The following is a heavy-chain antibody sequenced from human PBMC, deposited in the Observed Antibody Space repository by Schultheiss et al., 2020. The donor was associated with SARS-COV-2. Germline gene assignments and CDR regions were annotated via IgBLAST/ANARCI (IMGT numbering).Heavy chain of an antibody. V-gene: IGHV3-7*05. D-gene: IGHD6-13*01. J-gene: IGHJ1*01. Sequence: GGSLRLSCAASGFTFSSYWMSWVRQAPGKGLEWVANIKQDGSEKYYVDSVKGRFTISRDNAKNSLYLQMNSLRAEDTAVYYCARVSSSSWYNYFQHWGQGTLVTVSS. CDR1: GFTFSSYW. CDR3: ARVSSSSWYNYFQH. CDR2: IKQDGSEK.